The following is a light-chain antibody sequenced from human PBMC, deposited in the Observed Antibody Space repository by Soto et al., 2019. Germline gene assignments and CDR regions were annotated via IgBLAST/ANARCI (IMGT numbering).Light chain of an antibody. CDR1: QSVNSD. CDR3: QQYNNWPLT. J-gene: IGKJ4*01. Sequence: ETVMTQSPATLSASPGESATLSCRASQSVNSDLAWYQQIPGQAPRLLIYSASNGATGGPARFSGSGSGTEFTLTISSLQSEDFAIYYCQQYNNWPLTFGGGTKVEI. V-gene: IGKV3-15*01. CDR2: SAS.